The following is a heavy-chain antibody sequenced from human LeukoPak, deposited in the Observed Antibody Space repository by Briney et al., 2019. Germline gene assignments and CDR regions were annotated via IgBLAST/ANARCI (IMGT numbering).Heavy chain of an antibody. CDR3: ARRAGAYSHPYDY. CDR1: GFTVSSNS. D-gene: IGHD4/OR15-4a*01. V-gene: IGHV3-53*01. Sequence: GGSLRLSCAASGFTVSSNSMSWVRQAPGKGLEWVSFIYSGGSTYYADSVKGRFTISRDNSKNTLYLQMNSLRADDTAAYYCARRAGAYSHPYDYWGQGTLVTVSS. CDR2: IYSGGST. J-gene: IGHJ4*02.